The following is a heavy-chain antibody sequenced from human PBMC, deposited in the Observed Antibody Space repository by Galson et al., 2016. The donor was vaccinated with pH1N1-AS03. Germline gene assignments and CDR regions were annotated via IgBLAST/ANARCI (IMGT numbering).Heavy chain of an antibody. CDR3: ANDFNYDFWSGYSFY. V-gene: IGHV3-30*18. CDR2: ISFDGTNK. J-gene: IGHJ4*02. D-gene: IGHD3/OR15-3a*01. Sequence: SLRLSCAASGFTISNFGMLWVRQAPGQGLGWVAIISFDGTNKYYADSVKGRFSISRDNSKNTLFLQMSALRAEDTAVYCCANDFNYDFWSGYSFYWGQGALVTVSS. CDR1: GFTISNFG.